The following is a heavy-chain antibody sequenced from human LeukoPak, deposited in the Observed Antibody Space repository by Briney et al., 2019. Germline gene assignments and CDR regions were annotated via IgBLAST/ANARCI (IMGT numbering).Heavy chain of an antibody. Sequence: GGSLRLSCAASGFTFSSYGMHWVRQAPGKGLEWVAFIRYDGSNKYYADSVKGRFTISRDNSKNTLYLQMNSLRAEDTAVYYCAKDAGYCSSTSCFLTGYYYMDVWGKGTTVTVSS. V-gene: IGHV3-30*02. CDR3: AKDAGYCSSTSCFLTGYYYMDV. D-gene: IGHD2-2*01. CDR2: IRYDGSNK. J-gene: IGHJ6*03. CDR1: GFTFSSYG.